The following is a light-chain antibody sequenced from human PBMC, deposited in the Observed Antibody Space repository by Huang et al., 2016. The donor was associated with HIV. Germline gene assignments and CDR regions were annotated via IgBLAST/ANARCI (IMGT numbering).Light chain of an antibody. CDR3: MQALQTELT. CDR2: LGS. Sequence: DIVMTQSPLSLPVTPGEPASISCMSSQSLLHSNGYNYLDWYLKKPGQSPQLLIYLGSNRASGVPDRVSASGSGTDFTLKISRVEAEDVGVYYCMQALQTELTFGGGTKVEIK. CDR1: QSLLHSNGYNY. V-gene: IGKV2-28*01. J-gene: IGKJ4*01.